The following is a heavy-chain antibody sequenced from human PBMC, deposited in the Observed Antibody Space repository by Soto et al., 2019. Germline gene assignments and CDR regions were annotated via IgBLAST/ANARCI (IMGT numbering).Heavy chain of an antibody. CDR2: ISYDGSNK. CDR3: AKDYSSGYYFDY. Sequence: PGWSLRLSCAASGFTFSSYGMHWVRQAPGKGLEWVAVISYDGSNKYYGDSVKGRFTISRDNSKNTLYLQMNSLRAEDTAVYYCAKDYSSGYYFDYWGQGTLVTVSS. V-gene: IGHV3-30*18. CDR1: GFTFSSYG. J-gene: IGHJ4*02. D-gene: IGHD3-22*01.